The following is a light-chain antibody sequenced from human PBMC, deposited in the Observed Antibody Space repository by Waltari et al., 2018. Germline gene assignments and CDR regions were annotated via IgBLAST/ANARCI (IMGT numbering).Light chain of an antibody. CDR1: SSDVGAYNF. V-gene: IGLV2-8*01. Sequence: QSALTQPPSASGSPGPSITISCTVTSSDVGAYNFVSWYQQHPGKAPKLIIFDVRKRPPGVPDRFSGSKSGNTASLTVSGLQAEDEADYYCNSYAGGDILYVFGTGTRVTVL. J-gene: IGLJ1*01. CDR3: NSYAGGDILYV. CDR2: DVR.